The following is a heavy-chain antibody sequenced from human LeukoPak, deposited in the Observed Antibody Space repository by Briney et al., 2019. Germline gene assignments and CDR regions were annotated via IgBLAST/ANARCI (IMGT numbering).Heavy chain of an antibody. J-gene: IGHJ4*02. CDR3: ARHARYSSGWYDLLDY. CDR1: GGSISSSSYY. CDR2: IYYSGST. V-gene: IGHV4-39*01. D-gene: IGHD6-19*01. Sequence: SETLSLTCTVSGGSISSSSYYWGWIRQPPGKGPEWIGSIYYSGSTYYNPSLKSRVTISVDTSKNQFSLKLSSVTAADTAVYYCARHARYSSGWYDLLDYWGQGTLVTVSS.